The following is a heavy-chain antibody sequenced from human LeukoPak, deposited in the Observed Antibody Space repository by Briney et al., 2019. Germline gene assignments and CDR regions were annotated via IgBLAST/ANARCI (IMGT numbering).Heavy chain of an antibody. CDR3: AHKTSSGYYYVGYFDY. V-gene: IGHV2-5*01. D-gene: IGHD3-22*01. CDR2: LYWNDDK. CDR1: RVSLSPSGGG. J-gene: IGHJ4*02. Sequence: GSGPTLVKPTQTLTLTRPFPRVSLSPSGGGVGWIPPPPGKALEWLSLLYWNDDKRYSPSLKSRLTITKDTSKNQVVLTMTNMDPVDTATYYCAHKTSSGYYYVGYFDYWGQGTLVTVSS.